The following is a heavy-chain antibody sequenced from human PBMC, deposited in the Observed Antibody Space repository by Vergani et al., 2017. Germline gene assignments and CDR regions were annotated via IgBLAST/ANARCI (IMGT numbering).Heavy chain of an antibody. J-gene: IGHJ1*01. CDR1: VSTFSTYG. V-gene: IGHV1-18*01. CDR2: VSAYNGNT. CDR3: ARVLIENDAYGRSCY. D-gene: IGHD3-16*01. Sequence: QVQLVQSGAEVKKPGASVQVSCKASVSTFSTYGISWVRQAPGQGLEWMGWVSAYNGNTNYPEKFQGRLTMTTDTPTRPAYMELRSLRSDDTAVYYCARVLIENDAYGRSCYWGPGTLVTVSS.